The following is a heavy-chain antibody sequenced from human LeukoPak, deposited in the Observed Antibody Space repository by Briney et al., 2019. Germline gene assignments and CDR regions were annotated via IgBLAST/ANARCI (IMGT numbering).Heavy chain of an antibody. CDR1: GFTFSSYA. CDR3: AREVSGSYPD. V-gene: IGHV3-64*01. Sequence: GSLRLSCAASGFTFSSYAMHWVRQAPGKGLEYVSAISSNGGSTYYANSVKGRFTISGDNSKNTLYLQMGSLRAEDMAVYYCAREVSGSYPDWGQGTLVTVSS. D-gene: IGHD1-26*01. CDR2: ISSNGGST. J-gene: IGHJ4*02.